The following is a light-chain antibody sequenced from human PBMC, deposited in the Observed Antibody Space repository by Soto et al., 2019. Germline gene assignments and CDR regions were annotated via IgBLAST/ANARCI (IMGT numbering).Light chain of an antibody. Sequence: EVVMTQSPLSLPVTLGQPASISCRSSQSLLTSDGDTYLNWFHQRPGQSPRRLIYKVSKRDSGVPDRFSGSGSGTDFTLKISRVEAEDVGVYYFMQTTHWPRTFGRGTTVEI. V-gene: IGKV2-30*01. J-gene: IGKJ4*02. CDR2: KVS. CDR1: QSLLTSDGDTY. CDR3: MQTTHWPRT.